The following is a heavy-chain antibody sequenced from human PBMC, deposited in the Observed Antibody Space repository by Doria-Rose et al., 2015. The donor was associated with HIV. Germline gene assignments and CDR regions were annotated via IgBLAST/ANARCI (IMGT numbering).Heavy chain of an antibody. D-gene: IGHD6-19*01. CDR3: ARAAVAAYWYFDL. Sequence: IGEINHSGSTNYNPSLKSRVTISVDTSKNQFSLKVNSVTAADTAVYYCARAAVAAYWYFDLWGRGTLVIVSS. J-gene: IGHJ2*01. CDR2: INHSGST. V-gene: IGHV4-34*01.